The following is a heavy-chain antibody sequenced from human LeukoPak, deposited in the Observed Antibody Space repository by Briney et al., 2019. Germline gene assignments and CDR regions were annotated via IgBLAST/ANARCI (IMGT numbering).Heavy chain of an antibody. Sequence: GGSLRLSCAASGFTFSYYGMHWVRHAPGKGLEWGAFIRYTSRDKYYSDSAKRRLTISRDNAKNSLYLQMNSLRAEDTAVYYCALLPYYYDRSGYFQGGYYYYMDVWGKGTTVTVSS. D-gene: IGHD3-22*01. J-gene: IGHJ6*03. CDR2: IRYTSRDK. CDR3: ALLPYYYDRSGYFQGGYYYYMDV. V-gene: IGHV3-30*02. CDR1: GFTFSYYG.